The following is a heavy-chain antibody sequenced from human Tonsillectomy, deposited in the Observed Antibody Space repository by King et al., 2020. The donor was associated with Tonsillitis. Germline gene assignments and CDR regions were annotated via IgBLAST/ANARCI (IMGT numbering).Heavy chain of an antibody. CDR1: GFTFSSFA. Sequence: VQLVESGGGLVQPGGSLRSPWEASGFTFSSFAMTWARQAPGKGLEWAPVFFSGGSSTNFAASVKGRLPISRDNSKTTLYLQMNSPRAEDTAVYYCPKDMYYDILTGYSAFDIWGQGTMVTVSS. J-gene: IGHJ3*02. D-gene: IGHD3-9*01. CDR3: PKDMYYDILTGYSAFDI. CDR2: FFSGGSST. V-gene: IGHV3-23*03.